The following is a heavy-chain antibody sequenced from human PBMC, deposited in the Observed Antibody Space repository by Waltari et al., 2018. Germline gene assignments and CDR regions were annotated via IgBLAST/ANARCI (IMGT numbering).Heavy chain of an antibody. CDR3: ARGALAGRFFDF. D-gene: IGHD6-19*01. Sequence: QVLLVESGGGVVQPGRSLRLSWAASGFTFNRYVMQWVRQAPGKGLEWVAVVWYDGINKYYADSVKGRFTISKDNSENTLYLHMNSLRVEDTATYYCARGALAGRFFDFWGQGTPVTVSS. V-gene: IGHV3-33*01. CDR1: GFTFNRYV. CDR2: VWYDGINK. J-gene: IGHJ4*02.